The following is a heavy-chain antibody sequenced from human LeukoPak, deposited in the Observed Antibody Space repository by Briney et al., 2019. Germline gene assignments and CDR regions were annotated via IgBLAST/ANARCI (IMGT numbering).Heavy chain of an antibody. V-gene: IGHV4-59*01. J-gene: IGHJ4*02. CDR2: ICYSGST. CDR3: ARGPTVTTDY. Sequence: SETLSLTCTASGVSISTYCWDWFRQPPGKGLEWIGHICYSGSTNYNPSLKSRVTISVDTSKDQFSLKLSSVTAADTAVYYCARGPTVTTDYWGQGTLVTVSS. D-gene: IGHD4-17*01. CDR1: GVSISTYC.